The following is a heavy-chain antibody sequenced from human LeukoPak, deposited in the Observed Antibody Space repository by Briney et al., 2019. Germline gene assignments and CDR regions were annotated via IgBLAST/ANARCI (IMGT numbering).Heavy chain of an antibody. CDR3: ARGRGSSWYWEYFQH. CDR2: INHSGST. J-gene: IGHJ1*01. CDR1: GGSFSGYY. D-gene: IGHD6-13*01. Sequence: SETLSLTCAVYGGSFSGYYWSWIRQPPGKGLEWIGEINHSGSTNYNPSLKSRVTISVDTSKDQFSLKLSSVTAADTAVYYCARGRGSSWYWEYFQHWGQGTLVTVSS. V-gene: IGHV4-34*01.